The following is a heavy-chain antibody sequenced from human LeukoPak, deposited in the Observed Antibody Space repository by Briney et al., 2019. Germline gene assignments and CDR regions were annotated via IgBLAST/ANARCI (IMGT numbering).Heavy chain of an antibody. J-gene: IGHJ4*02. D-gene: IGHD3-22*01. Sequence: PGRSLRLSCAASGFTFSNYAMHWVRQAPGKGLEWVAVISYDGSSEYYPDSVKGRFTISRDNSKNMLYLQMNSLRAEDTAVYYCTTDQTDSHDSSGYDVRYFDYWGQGTLVTVSS. V-gene: IGHV3-30-3*01. CDR1: GFTFSNYA. CDR3: TTDQTDSHDSSGYDVRYFDY. CDR2: ISYDGSSE.